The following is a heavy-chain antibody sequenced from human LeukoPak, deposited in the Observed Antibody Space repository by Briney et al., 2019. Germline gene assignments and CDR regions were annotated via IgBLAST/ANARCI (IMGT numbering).Heavy chain of an antibody. V-gene: IGHV3-30*18. D-gene: IGHD3/OR15-3a*01. CDR2: ISYDGSNK. Sequence: GRSLRLSCAASGFTFSSYGMHWVRQAPGKGLEWVAVISYDGSNKYYADSVKGRFTISRDNSKNTLYLQMNSLRAEDTAVYYCAKDFGTGWFDPWGQGTLVTVSS. J-gene: IGHJ5*02. CDR3: AKDFGTGWFDP. CDR1: GFTFSSYG.